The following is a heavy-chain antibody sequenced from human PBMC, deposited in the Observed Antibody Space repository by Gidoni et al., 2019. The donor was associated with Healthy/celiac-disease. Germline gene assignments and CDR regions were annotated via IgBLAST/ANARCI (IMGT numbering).Heavy chain of an antibody. CDR3: ARQPSGYCSSTSCYTPYYYYYYYMDV. CDR2: ISSSSSGK. D-gene: IGHD2-2*02. Sequence: EVQLVASGGGRVRRGGSVGLHCAVSGFTFRSYRMKWAREAPGKGLGWGSSISSSSSGKCYADSVKGRFTISRDNAKNSLYLQMNSLRADDTAVYYCARQPSGYCSSTSCYTPYYYYYYYMDVWGKGTTVTVSS. CDR1: GFTFRSYR. J-gene: IGHJ6*03. V-gene: IGHV3-21*01.